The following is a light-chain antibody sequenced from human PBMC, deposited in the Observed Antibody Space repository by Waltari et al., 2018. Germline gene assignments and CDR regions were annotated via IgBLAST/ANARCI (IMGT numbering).Light chain of an antibody. CDR3: QQYDSNFFT. CDR1: QSVSYSSNNRDY. V-gene: IGKV4-1*01. J-gene: IGKJ3*01. CDR2: WAS. Sequence: DIVLTQSPDSLAVSLGERATINCKSSQSVSYSSNNRDYLAWYQQKPGQPPKLLIYWASTRESVVPDRFSGSGSGTDFTLTISSLQAEDVAVYYCQQYDSNFFTFGPGTKVDIK.